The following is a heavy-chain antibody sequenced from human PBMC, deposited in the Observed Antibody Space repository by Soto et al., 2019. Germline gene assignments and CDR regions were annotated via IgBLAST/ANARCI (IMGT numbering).Heavy chain of an antibody. D-gene: IGHD3-9*01. Sequence: XATLSLTFAVSGVSISASSWWTWFRPSPGQGLDWIGEIYHSGTSNYNPSLKGRVSITLDKSKNQFSLILTSVTAADTAVYYCARDFSNTGVERYFDPWGQGTLVTVSS. CDR2: IYHSGTS. J-gene: IGHJ5*02. CDR3: ARDFSNTGVERYFDP. V-gene: IGHV4-4*02. CDR1: GVSISASSW.